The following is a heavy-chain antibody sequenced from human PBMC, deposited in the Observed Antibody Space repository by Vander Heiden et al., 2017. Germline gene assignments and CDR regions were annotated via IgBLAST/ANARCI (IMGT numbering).Heavy chain of an antibody. J-gene: IGHJ6*02. D-gene: IGHD1-26*01. Sequence: QVQLAQSGAEVKKPGASVKVSCKASGYTFTGYYMHCVRQAPGQGLEWMGWINPNSGATNYAQKFQGRVTMTRDTSISTAYMELSRLRSDDTAVYYCARGSGSYSYYYYGMDVWGQGTTVTVSS. CDR3: ARGSGSYSYYYYGMDV. V-gene: IGHV1-2*02. CDR1: GYTFTGYY. CDR2: INPNSGAT.